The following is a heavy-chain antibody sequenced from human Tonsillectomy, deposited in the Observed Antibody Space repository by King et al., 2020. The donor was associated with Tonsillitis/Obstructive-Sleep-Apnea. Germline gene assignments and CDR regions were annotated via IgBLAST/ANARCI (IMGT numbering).Heavy chain of an antibody. CDR1: GGSISRYY. J-gene: IGHJ4*02. Sequence: QVQLQESGPGLVKPSETLSLTCTVSGGSISRYYWSWIRQPPGKGLEWIGYIYYSGSTNYNPSLKSRVTMSVDTSKNQFSLKLSSVTAADTAVYYCARGGGSYFGFDYWGQGTLVTVSS. V-gene: IGHV4-59*01. D-gene: IGHD1-26*01. CDR3: ARGGGSYFGFDY. CDR2: IYYSGST.